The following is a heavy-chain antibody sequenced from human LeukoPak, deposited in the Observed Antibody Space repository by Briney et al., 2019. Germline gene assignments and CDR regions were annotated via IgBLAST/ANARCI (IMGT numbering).Heavy chain of an antibody. J-gene: IGHJ4*02. D-gene: IGHD3-22*01. V-gene: IGHV4-59*12. CDR1: GGSISSYY. Sequence: SETLSLTCTVSGGSISSYYWSWIRQPPGKGLEWIGYIYYSGSTNYNPSLKSRVTISVDTSKNQFSLKLSSVTAADTAVYYCARGYYYDSSGYYMGQFDYWGQGTLVTVSS. CDR3: ARGYYYDSSGYYMGQFDY. CDR2: IYYSGST.